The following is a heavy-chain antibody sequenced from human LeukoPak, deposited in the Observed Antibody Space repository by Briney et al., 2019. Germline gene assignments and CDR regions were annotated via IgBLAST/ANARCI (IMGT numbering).Heavy chain of an antibody. Sequence: SETLSLTCTVSGGSIISSTSYWVWIRQPPGKGLEWIGSVYHSGSTHYNPSLKSRVTISVDTSKNQFSLRLSSVTAADTAVYYCARNGIVTVAGTKFNYFDHWGQGTLVTVSS. CDR2: VYHSGST. D-gene: IGHD6-19*01. CDR1: GGSIISSTSY. V-gene: IGHV4-39*01. CDR3: ARNGIVTVAGTKFNYFDH. J-gene: IGHJ4*02.